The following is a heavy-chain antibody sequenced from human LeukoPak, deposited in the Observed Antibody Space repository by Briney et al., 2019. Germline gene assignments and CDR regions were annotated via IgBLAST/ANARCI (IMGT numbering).Heavy chain of an antibody. CDR1: GFPFSKYW. CDR3: ARDKSAGWFDP. CDR2: IKQDGSEK. Sequence: GSLRLSFAAPGFPFSKYWMSWVRPAPGKGLEWVANIKQDGSEKYYVDSVKGRFTISRDNAKNSLYLQMNSLRAEDTAVYYCARDKSAGWFDPWGQGTLVTVSS. V-gene: IGHV3-7*01. J-gene: IGHJ5*02.